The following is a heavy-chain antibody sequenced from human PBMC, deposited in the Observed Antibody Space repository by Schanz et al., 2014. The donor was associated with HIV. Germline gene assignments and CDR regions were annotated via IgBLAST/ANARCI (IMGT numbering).Heavy chain of an antibody. Sequence: VQLVESGGGLVKPGGSLRLSCAASGFTFRNYGMHWVRQAPGKGLEWVTVISYDGSNKYYTDSVKGRFTISRDNSKNTLYLQMNSLRAEDTAVYYCATAAVTDYSDNWGQGTLVTVSS. CDR1: GFTFRNYG. D-gene: IGHD4-17*01. V-gene: IGHV3-30*03. CDR3: ATAAVTDYSDN. J-gene: IGHJ4*02. CDR2: ISYDGSNK.